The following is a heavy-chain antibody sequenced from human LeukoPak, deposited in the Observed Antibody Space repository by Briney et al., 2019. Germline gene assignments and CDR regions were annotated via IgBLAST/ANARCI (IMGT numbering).Heavy chain of an antibody. CDR3: AREPPRSMVRGVIIRGAFDI. V-gene: IGHV3-21*01. D-gene: IGHD3-10*01. Sequence: PGGSLRLSCAASGFTFSSYSMNWVRQAPGKGLEWVSSISSSSSYIYYADSVKGRFTISRDNAKNSLYLQMNSLRDEDTAVYYCAREPPRSMVRGVIIRGAFDIWGQGTMVTVSS. CDR1: GFTFSSYS. J-gene: IGHJ3*02. CDR2: ISSSSSYI.